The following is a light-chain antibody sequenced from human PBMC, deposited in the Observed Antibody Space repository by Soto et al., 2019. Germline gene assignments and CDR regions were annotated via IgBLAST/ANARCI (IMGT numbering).Light chain of an antibody. CDR3: HQYGRSPRT. CDR2: GAA. V-gene: IGKV3-20*01. J-gene: IGKJ5*01. CDR1: QRVSSD. Sequence: DIVLTQSPGTLSLSPGERATLSCMASQRVSSDLLWYQEKPGKAPRLLIYGAASRDTGIQDRFSGSGSWPDFTLTISRLEPADFAVYSCHQYGRSPRTFGQGTRLGL.